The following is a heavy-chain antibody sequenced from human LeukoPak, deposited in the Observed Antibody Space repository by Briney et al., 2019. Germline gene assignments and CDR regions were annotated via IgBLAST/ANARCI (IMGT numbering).Heavy chain of an antibody. V-gene: IGHV4-39*01. Sequence: PSETLSLTCTVSGVSISSSNSYWGWIRQPPGKGLEWIGSIYYSGNTYYNASLKSQVSISIDTSKNQFSLRLTSVTAADTAVYYCARKYYDYVWGSYRSFGFDYWGQGTLVTVSS. CDR1: GVSISSSNSY. CDR3: ARKYYDYVWGSYRSFGFDY. J-gene: IGHJ4*02. CDR2: IYYSGNT. D-gene: IGHD3-16*02.